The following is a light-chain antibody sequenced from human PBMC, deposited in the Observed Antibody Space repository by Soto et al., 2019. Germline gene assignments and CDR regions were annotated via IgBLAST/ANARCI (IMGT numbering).Light chain of an antibody. CDR2: GAS. J-gene: IGKJ1*01. Sequence: EMVLTQSPGTLSLSPGERATLSCRASQSLSSSYLAWFQQKPGQAPRLLISGASTRAAGIPARFSGSGSGTDFTLTITSLQSKDFAVYYCQHYNAWPWTFGQGTKVDIK. CDR1: QSLSSSY. V-gene: IGKV3-15*01. CDR3: QHYNAWPWT.